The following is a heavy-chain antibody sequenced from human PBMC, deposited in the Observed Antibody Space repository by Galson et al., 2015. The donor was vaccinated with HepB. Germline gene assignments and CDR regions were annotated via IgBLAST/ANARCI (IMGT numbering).Heavy chain of an antibody. D-gene: IGHD6-19*01. Sequence: SLRLSCAASGFTFSSYGMHWVRQAPGKGLEWVAVIWYDGSNKYYADSVKGRFTISRDNSKNTLYLQMNSLRAEDTAVYYCARVYRAYSSGWYGVDYWGQGTLVTVSS. CDR1: GFTFSSYG. V-gene: IGHV3-33*08. CDR3: ARVYRAYSSGWYGVDY. CDR2: IWYDGSNK. J-gene: IGHJ4*02.